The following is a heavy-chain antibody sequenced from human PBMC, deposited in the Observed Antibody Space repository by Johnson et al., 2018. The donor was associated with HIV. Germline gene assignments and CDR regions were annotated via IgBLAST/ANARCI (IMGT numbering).Heavy chain of an antibody. V-gene: IGHV3-30-3*01. CDR3: AGVRVKRVSSSSWYGGAFDI. Sequence: QVQLVESGGGVVQPGRSLTLSCAASGFTFSSYAMHWVRQAPGQGLEWVAVISYDGSNKYPAGSVKGRFRISRDNSKTTLYLQMNSLSAEDTAVYYRAGVRVKRVSSSSWYGGAFDIWGLGTMVTVSS. CDR2: ISYDGSNK. D-gene: IGHD6-13*01. CDR1: GFTFSSYA. J-gene: IGHJ3*02.